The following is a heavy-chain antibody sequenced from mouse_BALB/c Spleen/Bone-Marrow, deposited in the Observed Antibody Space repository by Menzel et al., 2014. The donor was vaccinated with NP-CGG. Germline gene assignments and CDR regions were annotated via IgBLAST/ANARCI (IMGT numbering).Heavy chain of an antibody. J-gene: IGHJ4*01. CDR1: GFTVSSYA. CDR2: ISSGGSYT. Sequence: EVKLVESGGGLVKPGGSLKLSCAASGFTVSSYAMSWVRQSPETRLEWVAEISSGGSYTYYPDTVTGRFTISRDNAKNTLYLEMSSLRSEDTAMYYCAREGLRRRAAMDYWGQGTSVTVSS. CDR3: AREGLRRRAAMDY. V-gene: IGHV5-9-4*01. D-gene: IGHD2-4*01.